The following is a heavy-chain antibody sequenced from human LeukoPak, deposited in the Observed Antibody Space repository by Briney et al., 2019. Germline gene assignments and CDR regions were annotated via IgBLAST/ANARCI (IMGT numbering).Heavy chain of an antibody. Sequence: GGSLRLSCTVSGFTFSTHWMRWVRQAPGKELVWVSHIKGDGTSTNYADSVKGRFTISRDNAKNTLFLQMNSLRAEDTAVYYCARDGLAAAADYWGQGTLVTVSS. CDR3: ARDGLAAAADY. J-gene: IGHJ4*02. CDR1: GFTFSTHW. CDR2: IKGDGTST. D-gene: IGHD6-13*01. V-gene: IGHV3-74*01.